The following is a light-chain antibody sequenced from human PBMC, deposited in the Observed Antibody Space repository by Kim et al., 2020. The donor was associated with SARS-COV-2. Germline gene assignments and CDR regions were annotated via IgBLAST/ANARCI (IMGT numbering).Light chain of an antibody. V-gene: IGLV3-19*01. J-gene: IGLJ2*01. CDR3: NSRDNNDNVL. Sequence: SSELTQDPAVSVALGQTVRITCQGDSLRTYYTTWFQQKPGQAPIVVFYGKNNRPSGIPDRFSGSSSGNTASLTITATLAGDEADYYCNSRDNNDNVLFGG. CDR2: GKN. CDR1: SLRTYY.